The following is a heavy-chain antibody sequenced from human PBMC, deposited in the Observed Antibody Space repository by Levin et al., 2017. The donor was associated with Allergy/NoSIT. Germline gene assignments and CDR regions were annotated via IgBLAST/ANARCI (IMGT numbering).Heavy chain of an antibody. J-gene: IGHJ4*02. CDR3: ARARQVQLERLALDY. CDR1: GGSISSSNW. CDR2: IYPRGNT. D-gene: IGHD1-1*01. Sequence: TSETLSLTCVVSGGSISSSNWWTWVRQPPGKGLEWIGEIYPRGNTNYNPSLENRVVMSVDKSKNQFSLKLNSVTASDTAVYYCARARQVQLERLALDYWGQGTLVTVSS. V-gene: IGHV4-4*02.